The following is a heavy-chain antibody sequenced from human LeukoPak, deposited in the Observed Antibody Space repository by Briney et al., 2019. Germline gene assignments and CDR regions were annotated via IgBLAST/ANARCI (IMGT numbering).Heavy chain of an antibody. CDR1: GFTFSSYD. D-gene: IGHD3-3*01. CDR2: ISPSSTRI. Sequence: GGSLRLSCAASGFTFSSYDMNWVRQAPGKGLEWVSYISPSSTRIDYAASVRGRFTISRDNAKRSLYLQMSSLRAEDTAVYYCARDPDYDFWSGYSYYFDYWGQGTLVTVSS. V-gene: IGHV3-48*04. J-gene: IGHJ4*02. CDR3: ARDPDYDFWSGYSYYFDY.